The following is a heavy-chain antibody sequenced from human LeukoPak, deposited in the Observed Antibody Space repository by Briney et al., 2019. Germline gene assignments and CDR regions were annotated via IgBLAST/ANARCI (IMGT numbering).Heavy chain of an antibody. J-gene: IGHJ3*02. D-gene: IGHD1-26*01. CDR1: GVTISSYC. CDR3: AREIVGATYDGFDI. CDR2: IYYSGNT. Sequence: PSETLSLTCTVSGVTISSYCWSWIRQPPGKGLEWIGYIYYSGNTNYNPTLKSRVPISVDTSKVQFSLKLSSVSAADTAVYYCAREIVGATYDGFDIWGQGTMVTVSS. V-gene: IGHV4-59*01.